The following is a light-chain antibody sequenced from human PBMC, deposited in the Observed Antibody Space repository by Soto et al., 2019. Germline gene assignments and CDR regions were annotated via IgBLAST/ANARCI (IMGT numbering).Light chain of an antibody. CDR3: QQDGSSPRT. V-gene: IGKV3-20*01. CDR1: QSVSSSY. Sequence: EMGLTQLPGTLSQSPGAIATLSCRASQSVSSSYLAWYQQKPGQAPRLLIYGASSRATGIPDRFSGSGSGTDFTLTISRLEPEDFAVYYCQQDGSSPRTFGQGTKVDIK. J-gene: IGKJ1*01. CDR2: GAS.